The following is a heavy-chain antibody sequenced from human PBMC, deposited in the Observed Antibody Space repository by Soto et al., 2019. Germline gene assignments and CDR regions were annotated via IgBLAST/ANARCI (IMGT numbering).Heavy chain of an antibody. CDR2: INPSGGST. V-gene: IGHV1-46*01. Sequence: ASVKVSCKASGYTFTSYGISWVRQAPGQGLEWMGIINPSGGSTSYAQKFQGRVTMTRDTSTSTVYMELSSLRSEDTAVYYCARGKNILTGYYSARRMDVWGQGTAVTVSS. CDR1: GYTFTSYG. J-gene: IGHJ6*02. D-gene: IGHD3-9*01. CDR3: ARGKNILTGYYSARRMDV.